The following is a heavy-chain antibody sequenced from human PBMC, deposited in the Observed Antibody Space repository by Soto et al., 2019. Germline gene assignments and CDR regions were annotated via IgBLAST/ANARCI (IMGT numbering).Heavy chain of an antibody. CDR3: ARDRDGRNWFDP. D-gene: IGHD4-17*01. CDR2: IIPIFGTA. J-gene: IGHJ5*02. Sequence: GASVTVSCKASGGTLSSCAISWVRQAPGQGLEWMGGIIPIFGTANYAQKFQGRVTITADESTSTAYMELSSLRSEDTAVYYCARDRDGRNWFDPWGQGTLVTVSS. CDR1: GGTLSSCA. V-gene: IGHV1-69*13.